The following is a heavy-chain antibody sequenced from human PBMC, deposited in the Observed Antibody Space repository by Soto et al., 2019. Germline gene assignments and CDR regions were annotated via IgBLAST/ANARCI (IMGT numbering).Heavy chain of an antibody. J-gene: IGHJ3*02. D-gene: IGHD2-2*01. Sequence: GGSLRLSCAASGLIFSNAWMNWVRQAPGKGLEWVGRIKSKTDGGTTDYTAPVKGRFTISRDDSKNTLYLQMNSLKTEDTAVYYCTHQRWGAFEIWGQGTMVTVSS. V-gene: IGHV3-15*07. CDR3: THQRWGAFEI. CDR2: IKSKTDGGTT. CDR1: GLIFSNAW.